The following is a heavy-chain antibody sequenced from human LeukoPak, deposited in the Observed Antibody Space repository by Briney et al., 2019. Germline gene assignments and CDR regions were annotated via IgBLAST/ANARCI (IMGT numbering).Heavy chain of an antibody. CDR3: ARAGCSGGTCLDY. V-gene: IGHV3-7*02. Sequence: GGSLRLSCAASGFTFSTYWMSWVRQAPGKGLEWVANIKEDGSEKYYVDSVKGRFTISRDNAKNSLYLQVNSLRAEDTAVYYCARAGCSGGTCLDYWGQGTLVTVSS. CDR1: GFTFSTYW. CDR2: IKEDGSEK. J-gene: IGHJ4*02. D-gene: IGHD2-15*01.